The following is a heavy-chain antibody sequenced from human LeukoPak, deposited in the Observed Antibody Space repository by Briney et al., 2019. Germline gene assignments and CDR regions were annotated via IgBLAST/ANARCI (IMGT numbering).Heavy chain of an antibody. V-gene: IGHV3-23*01. CDR2: ISGSGGST. CDR3: AKDRSGYNSGTYFDY. CDR1: GFTFSTHA. D-gene: IGHD1-26*01. J-gene: IGHJ4*02. Sequence: GGSLRLSCAASGFTFSTHAMSWVSQAPGKGLEWVSVISGSGGSTYYADSVKGRFTISRDNSKNTLFLQMNSPRAEDTAIYYCAKDRSGYNSGTYFDYWGQGTLVSVSS.